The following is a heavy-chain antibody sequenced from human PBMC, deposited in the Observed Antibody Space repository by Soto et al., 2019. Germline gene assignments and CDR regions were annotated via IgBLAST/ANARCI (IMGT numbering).Heavy chain of an antibody. CDR3: ARQYSGYDYYFDY. CDR1: GYPFSYFW. V-gene: IGHV5-51*01. D-gene: IGHD5-12*01. Sequence: GESLKISCEGSGYPFSYFWIGWVRQMPGKGLEWMGIIYPGDSDTRYSPSFQGQVTISADKSISTAYLQWSSLKASDTAIYYCARQYSGYDYYFDYWGQGTLVTVSS. J-gene: IGHJ4*02. CDR2: IYPGDSDT.